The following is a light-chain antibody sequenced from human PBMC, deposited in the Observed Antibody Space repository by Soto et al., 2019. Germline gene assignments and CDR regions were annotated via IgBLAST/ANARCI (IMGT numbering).Light chain of an antibody. CDR1: QDIRSY. CDR3: QHRHSYPVT. CDR2: TAS. J-gene: IGKJ5*01. V-gene: IGKV1-9*01. Sequence: DIQLTQSPSFLSASVGDSLTITCRASQDIRSYLAWYQQKPGKAPQXLISTASTLQSGVPSRFSGSGSGTELIITISSLQPEDVTTYDGQHRHSYPVTFGQGTRLEIK.